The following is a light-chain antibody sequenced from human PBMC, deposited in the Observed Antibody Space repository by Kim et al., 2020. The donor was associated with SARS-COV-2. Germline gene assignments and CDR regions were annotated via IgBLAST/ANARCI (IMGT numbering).Light chain of an antibody. CDR3: QQFGDSPRT. V-gene: IGKV3-20*01. J-gene: IGKJ1*01. CDR2: SAS. CDR1: QVVSGNY. Sequence: EIVLTQSPGTLSLSPVERATLSCRASQVVSGNYLAWYQQTTGQAPRLLSHSASTRGTGIPDRFSGSGSGTDFTLTINGLEPEEFAVYYCQQFGDSPRTFGQGTKVDIK.